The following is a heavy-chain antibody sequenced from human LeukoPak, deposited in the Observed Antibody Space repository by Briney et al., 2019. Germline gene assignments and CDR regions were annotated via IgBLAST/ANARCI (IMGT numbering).Heavy chain of an antibody. D-gene: IGHD2-15*01. CDR3: ARVGVFGYCIPGTCYSPLDY. Sequence: SETLSLTCTVSGDSISSGSYYWSWIRQPAGKGLEWIGRIYTSGSTNYNPSPKSRVTISVDTSKNQFSLKLSSVTAADTAVYYCARVGVFGYCIPGTCYSPLDYWGQGTLVTVSS. V-gene: IGHV4-61*02. J-gene: IGHJ4*02. CDR1: GDSISSGSYY. CDR2: IYTSGST.